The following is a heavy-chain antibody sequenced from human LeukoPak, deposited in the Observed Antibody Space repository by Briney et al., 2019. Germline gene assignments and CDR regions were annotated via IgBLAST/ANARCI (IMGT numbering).Heavy chain of an antibody. Sequence: GRSLRLSCAASGFTFSSYGMHWVRQAPGKGLEWVAVISYDGSNKYYADSVKGRFTISRDNAKNSLYLQMNNLRVEDTAMYYCAGGTGFIIKDWGQGTLVTVSS. CDR1: GFTFSSYG. D-gene: IGHD3-9*01. CDR2: ISYDGSNK. V-gene: IGHV3-30*03. J-gene: IGHJ4*02. CDR3: AGGTGFIIKD.